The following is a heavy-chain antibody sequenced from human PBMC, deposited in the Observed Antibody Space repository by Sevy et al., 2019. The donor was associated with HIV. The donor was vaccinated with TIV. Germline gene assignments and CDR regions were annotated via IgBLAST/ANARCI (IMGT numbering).Heavy chain of an antibody. J-gene: IGHJ4*02. CDR3: ARDAGIAATGTPCFDY. V-gene: IGHV3-21*01. D-gene: IGHD6-13*01. CDR1: GFTFSSYS. CDR2: ISSNSNYI. Sequence: GGSLRLSCAASGFTFSSYSMNWVRQAPGKGLEWVASISSNSNYIYYADSVKGRFTISRDNANNSLYLQMNSLRAEDTAVYYCARDAGIAATGTPCFDYWGQGTLVTVSS.